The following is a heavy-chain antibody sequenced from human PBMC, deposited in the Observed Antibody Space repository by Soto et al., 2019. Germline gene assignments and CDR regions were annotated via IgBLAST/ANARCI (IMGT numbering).Heavy chain of an antibody. J-gene: IGHJ3*02. V-gene: IGHV3-30*03. CDR2: ISYDGSNK. D-gene: IGHD3-22*01. CDR1: GFTFSSDG. Sequence: QVQLVESGGGVVQPGRSLRLSCAACGFTFSSDGMHWVRQAPGKGLEWVAVISYDGSNKYYADSVKGRFTISRDNSKNTLYLQMNSLRAEDTAVYYCARDERTYYYDSSGYYWPGAFDIWGQGTMVTDSS. CDR3: ARDERTYYYDSSGYYWPGAFDI.